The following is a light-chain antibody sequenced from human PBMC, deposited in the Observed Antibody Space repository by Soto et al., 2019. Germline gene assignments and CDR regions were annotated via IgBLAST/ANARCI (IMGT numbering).Light chain of an antibody. Sequence: QSVLTQPPSASGTPGQRVTISCSGSRSNIGSNTVNWYQQLPGTAPKLLIYSNNQRPSGVPDRFSGSKSGTSASLAISGLQSEDEADYYCAAWDDSLSGYVFGTGTKLTVL. CDR2: SNN. V-gene: IGLV1-44*01. J-gene: IGLJ1*01. CDR3: AAWDDSLSGYV. CDR1: RSNIGSNT.